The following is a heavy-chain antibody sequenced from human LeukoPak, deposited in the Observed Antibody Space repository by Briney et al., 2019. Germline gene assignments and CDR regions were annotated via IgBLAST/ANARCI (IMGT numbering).Heavy chain of an antibody. CDR2: FDPEDGET. V-gene: IGHV1-24*01. Sequence: ASVKVSCKVSGYSLTALSMHWVRQAPGKGLEWMGGFDPEDGETIYAQKFQGRVTMTEDTSTDTDYMELSSLRSEYTAGYYCATDRSDRPAAMGQWFDPWGQGTLVTVSS. CDR3: ATDRSDRPAAMGQWFDP. J-gene: IGHJ5*02. CDR1: GYSLTALS. D-gene: IGHD2-2*01.